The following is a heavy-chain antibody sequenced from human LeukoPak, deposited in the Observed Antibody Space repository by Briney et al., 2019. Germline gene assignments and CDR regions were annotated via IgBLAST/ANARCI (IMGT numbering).Heavy chain of an antibody. V-gene: IGHV3-23*01. J-gene: IGHJ4*02. CDR1: GFTFSHYA. D-gene: IGHD3-22*01. CDR3: AKSDSSGLYPYYFDY. CDR2: ISGSGDST. Sequence: GGSLRLSCAASGFTFSHYAMSWVRQAPGEGLEWVSTISGSGDSTYSADSVKGRLTISRDNSKNTVYLQMSSLRAEDTAVCYCAKSDSSGLYPYYFDYWGQGTLATVSS.